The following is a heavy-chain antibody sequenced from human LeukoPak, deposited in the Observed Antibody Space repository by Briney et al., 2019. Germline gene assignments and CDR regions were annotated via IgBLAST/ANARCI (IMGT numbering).Heavy chain of an antibody. CDR1: GGSMSSSNW. CDR3: ARQTRPAFYGVPWYFDL. Sequence: SETLSLTCAVSGGSMSSSNWWSWVRQPPGKGLEWIGEIYHSGSTNYNPSLKSRVTISVDTSKNQFSLKLSSVTAADTAVYYCARQTRPAFYGVPWYFDLWGRGTLVTVSS. D-gene: IGHD4-17*01. CDR2: IYHSGST. V-gene: IGHV4-4*02. J-gene: IGHJ2*01.